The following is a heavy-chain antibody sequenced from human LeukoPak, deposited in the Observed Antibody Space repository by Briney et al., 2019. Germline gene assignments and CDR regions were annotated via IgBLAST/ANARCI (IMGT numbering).Heavy chain of an antibody. Sequence: SETLSLTCTVSGGSISSYYWSWIRQPPGKGLEWIGYIYYSGSTNYNPSLKSRVTISVDTSKNQFSLKLSSVTAADTAVYYRAREPTLWFGVDYWGQGTLVTVSS. CDR3: AREPTLWFGVDY. V-gene: IGHV4-59*12. CDR2: IYYSGST. D-gene: IGHD3-10*01. J-gene: IGHJ4*02. CDR1: GGSISSYY.